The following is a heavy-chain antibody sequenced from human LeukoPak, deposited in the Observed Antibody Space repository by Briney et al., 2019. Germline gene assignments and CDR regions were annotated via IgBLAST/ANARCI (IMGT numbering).Heavy chain of an antibody. CDR2: IYYSGST. CDR3: ARDLVGYSYGGTNYYYYYMDV. J-gene: IGHJ6*03. Sequence: SETLSLTCTVSGGSISSYYWSWIRQPPGKGLEWIGYIYYSGSTNYNPSLKSRVTISVDTSKNQFSLKLSSVTAADTAVYYCARDLVGYSYGGTNYYYYYMDVWGKGTTVTVSS. V-gene: IGHV4-59*01. D-gene: IGHD5-18*01. CDR1: GGSISSYY.